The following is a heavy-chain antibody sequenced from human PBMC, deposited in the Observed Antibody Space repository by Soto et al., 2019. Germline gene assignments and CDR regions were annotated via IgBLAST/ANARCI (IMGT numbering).Heavy chain of an antibody. D-gene: IGHD4-17*01. CDR2: IYNSRST. Sequence: QVQLQESGPGLVEPSQTLSLTCNVSGVSISSGANHWSWIRQHPGKGLEWIGYIYNSRSTYYNPSLRSRVSISIDTSKNQSSLRLSSVTAADTAVYYCARNDYGGLYYYFGMDVWSQGTTVTVSS. V-gene: IGHV4-31*03. CDR1: GVSISSGANH. CDR3: ARNDYGGLYYYFGMDV. J-gene: IGHJ6*02.